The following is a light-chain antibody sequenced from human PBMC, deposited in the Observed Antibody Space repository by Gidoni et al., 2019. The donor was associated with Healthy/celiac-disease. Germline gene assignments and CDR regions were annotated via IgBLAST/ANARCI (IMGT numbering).Light chain of an antibody. CDR1: KIGSKR. CDR3: QVWDSSSDHHVV. Sequence: SYLLPHPPSVSVAPLQTARITCGGNKIGSKRGDWDKQKEGQAPVVVVYDDSERPAGIPERFSGSNSGNKATLTISRGEAGDEADYYCQVWDSSSDHHVVFGGGTKLTVL. J-gene: IGLJ2*01. CDR2: DDS. V-gene: IGLV3-21*02.